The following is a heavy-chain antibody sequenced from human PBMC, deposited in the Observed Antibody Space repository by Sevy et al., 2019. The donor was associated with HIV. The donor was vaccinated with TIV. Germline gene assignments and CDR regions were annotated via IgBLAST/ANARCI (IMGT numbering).Heavy chain of an antibody. D-gene: IGHD1-26*01. CDR1: GFTFSSYS. CDR2: ISSSSSYI. J-gene: IGHJ4*02. Sequence: GGSLRLSCAASGFTFSSYSMNWVRQVPGKGLEWVSSISSSSSYIYYADSVKGRFTISRDNAKNSLYLQMNSLRAEDTAVYYCARDRGEWELADYWGQGTLVTVSS. V-gene: IGHV3-21*01. CDR3: ARDRGEWELADY.